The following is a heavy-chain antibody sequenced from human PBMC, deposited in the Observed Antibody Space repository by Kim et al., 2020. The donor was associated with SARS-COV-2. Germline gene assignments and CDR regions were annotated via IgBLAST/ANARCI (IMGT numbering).Heavy chain of an antibody. CDR3: ARGIAVAASWFDP. V-gene: IGHV5-51*01. Sequence: YSASVKGQVTITADKSISTAYLQWSSLKASDTAMYYCARGIAVAASWFDPGGQGTLVTVSS. D-gene: IGHD6-19*01. J-gene: IGHJ5*02.